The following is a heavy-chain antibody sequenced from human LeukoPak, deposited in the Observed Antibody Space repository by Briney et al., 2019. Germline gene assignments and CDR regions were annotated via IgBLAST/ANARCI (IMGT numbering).Heavy chain of an antibody. CDR1: GYSISSGYY. D-gene: IGHD3-9*01. CDR3: ARDPYYDILTGYLIRGAFDI. V-gene: IGHV4-38-2*02. J-gene: IGHJ3*02. Sequence: SETLSLTCTVSGYSISSGYYWGWIRQSPEKGLEWIGSIYHSGATDYNPSLKSRVTMSVDTSKNQFSLKLNSVTAADTAVYYCARDPYYDILTGYLIRGAFDIWGLGTMVTVSS. CDR2: IYHSGAT.